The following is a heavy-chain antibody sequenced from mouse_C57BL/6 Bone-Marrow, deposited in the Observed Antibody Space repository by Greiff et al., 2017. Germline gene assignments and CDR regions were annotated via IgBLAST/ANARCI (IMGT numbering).Heavy chain of an antibody. V-gene: IGHV1-9*01. CDR3: ARGIYYVNSPFAY. J-gene: IGHJ3*01. CDR1: GYTFTGYW. D-gene: IGHD2-1*01. CDR2: ILPGSGGT. Sequence: VQLQQSGAELMKPGASVKLSCKATGYTFTGYWIAWVKQRPGHGLEWIGEILPGSGGTNYNEKFKGKATFTADTSSNTAYMQLSSLTTEDSAIYYCARGIYYVNSPFAYWGQGTLVTVSA.